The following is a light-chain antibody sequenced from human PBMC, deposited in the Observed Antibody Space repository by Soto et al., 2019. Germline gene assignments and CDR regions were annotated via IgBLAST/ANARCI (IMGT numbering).Light chain of an antibody. CDR3: HQYNNRPPWT. Sequence: EIVMTQSPATLSVSPGERATLSCRASQSVSSNLAWYQQKPGQAPRLLIYGASTRATGIPARFSGSGSGTEFTLTISSLQSEAFAVYYCHQYNNRPPWTFGQGTKEEIK. CDR1: QSVSSN. V-gene: IGKV3-15*01. CDR2: GAS. J-gene: IGKJ1*01.